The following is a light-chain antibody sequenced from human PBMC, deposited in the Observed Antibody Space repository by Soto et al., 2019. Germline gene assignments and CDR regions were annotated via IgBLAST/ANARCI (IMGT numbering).Light chain of an antibody. CDR1: QSISRN. V-gene: IGKV3-15*01. J-gene: IGKJ4*01. Sequence: EIVMTQSPATLSVSPGERATLSCRASQSISRNLAWYQKKPGQAPRLLLFRTSSRATGFPARFSGSGCGTELDLTISSLQSEDFGVYYCQQYNNWPRATFGGGTKVEIK. CDR3: QQYNNWPRAT. CDR2: RTS.